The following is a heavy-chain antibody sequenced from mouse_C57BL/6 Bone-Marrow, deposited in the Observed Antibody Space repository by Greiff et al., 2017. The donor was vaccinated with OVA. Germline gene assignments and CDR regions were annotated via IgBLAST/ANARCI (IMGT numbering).Heavy chain of an antibody. CDR3: ARRVFITTGYFDY. J-gene: IGHJ3*01. D-gene: IGHD1-1*01. Sequence: LQLQQSGPVLVKPGASVKMSCKASGYTFTDYYMNWVKQSHGKSLEWIGVINPYNGGTSYNQKFKGKATLTVDKSSSTAYMELNSLTSEDSAVYYCARRVFITTGYFDYWGQGTLVTVSA. CDR1: GYTFTDYY. V-gene: IGHV1-19*01. CDR2: INPYNGGT.